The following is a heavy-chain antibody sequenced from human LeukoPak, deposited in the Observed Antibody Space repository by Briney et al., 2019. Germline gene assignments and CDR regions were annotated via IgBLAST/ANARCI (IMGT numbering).Heavy chain of an antibody. V-gene: IGHV3-7*01. Sequence: PGGSLRLSCAASGFTFSSYWMSWVRQAPGKGLEWVANIKQDGSEKYYVDSVKGRFTISRDNAKNSLYLQMNSLRAEDTAVYYCPSGGSGWFLYYFDYWGQGTLVTVSS. D-gene: IGHD6-19*01. J-gene: IGHJ4*02. CDR3: PSGGSGWFLYYFDY. CDR1: GFTFSSYW. CDR2: IKQDGSEK.